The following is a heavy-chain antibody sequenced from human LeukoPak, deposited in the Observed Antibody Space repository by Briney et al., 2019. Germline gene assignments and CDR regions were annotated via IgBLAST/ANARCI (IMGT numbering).Heavy chain of an antibody. CDR1: GYTFTRYG. Sequence: ASVKVSCKASGYTFTRYGISWVRQAPGQGLEWMGWISAYNSNTNYAQNLQGRVTMTTDTPASTAYMDLRSLTSDDTAVYYCARGGGYNDYWGQGTLVTVSS. CDR3: ARGGGYNDY. CDR2: ISAYNSNT. D-gene: IGHD5-24*01. J-gene: IGHJ4*02. V-gene: IGHV1-18*01.